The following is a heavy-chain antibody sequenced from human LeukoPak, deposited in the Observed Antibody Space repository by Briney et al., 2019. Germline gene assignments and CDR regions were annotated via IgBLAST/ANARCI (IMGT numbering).Heavy chain of an antibody. Sequence: SETLSLTCAVSGGSISSSNWWSWVRQPPGKGLEWIGEIYHSGSTNYNPSLKSRVTISVDKSKNQFSLKLSSVTTADTAVYYCARGPYSSGWKYYYYYGMDVWGQGTTVTVSS. CDR1: GGSISSSNW. J-gene: IGHJ6*02. CDR2: IYHSGST. CDR3: ARGPYSSGWKYYYYYGMDV. V-gene: IGHV4-4*02. D-gene: IGHD6-19*01.